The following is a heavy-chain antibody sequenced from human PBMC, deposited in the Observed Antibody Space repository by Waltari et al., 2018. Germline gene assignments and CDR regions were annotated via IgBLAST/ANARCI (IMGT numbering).Heavy chain of an antibody. J-gene: IGHJ4*02. V-gene: IGHV3-30*18. CDR3: AKDYDFWSGYGGFYFDY. D-gene: IGHD3-3*01. Sequence: QVQLVESGGGVVQPGRSLRLSCAASGFTFSSYGMHWVRQAPGKGLEWVAVISYEGSNKYYADSVKGRFTISRDNSKNTLYLQMNSLRAEDTAVYYCAKDYDFWSGYGGFYFDYWGQGTLVTVSS. CDR2: ISYEGSNK. CDR1: GFTFSSYG.